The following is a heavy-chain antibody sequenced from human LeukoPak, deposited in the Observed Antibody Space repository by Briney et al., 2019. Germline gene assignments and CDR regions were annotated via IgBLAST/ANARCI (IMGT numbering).Heavy chain of an antibody. CDR3: AMGPGYYGSGSYYDLDY. V-gene: IGHV1-3*01. CDR1: GYTFTSYA. D-gene: IGHD3-10*01. J-gene: IGHJ4*02. CDR2: INAGNGNT. Sequence: ASVKVSCKASGYTFTSYAMHWVHQAPGQRLEWMGWINAGNGNTKYSQKFQGRVTITGDTSASTAYMELSSLRSEDTAVYYCAMGPGYYGSGSYYDLDYWGQGTLVTVSS.